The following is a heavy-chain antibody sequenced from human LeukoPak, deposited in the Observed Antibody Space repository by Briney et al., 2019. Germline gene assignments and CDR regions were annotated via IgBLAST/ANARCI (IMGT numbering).Heavy chain of an antibody. V-gene: IGHV4-39*01. J-gene: IGHJ4*02. Sequence: PSETLSLTCTVSGGSINSSSFQWGWIRQPPGKGLEWIGSISYSGSTYYKPSLKGRVTVSIDTSQNQFSLKLSSVTAADTAVYFCARISIVIVPAYFDSWGQGTLVTVSS. CDR1: GGSINSSSFQ. CDR2: ISYSGST. CDR3: ARISIVIVPAYFDS. D-gene: IGHD2-2*01.